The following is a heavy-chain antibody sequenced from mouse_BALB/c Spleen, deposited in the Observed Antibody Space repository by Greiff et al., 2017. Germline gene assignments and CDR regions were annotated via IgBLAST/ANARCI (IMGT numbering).Heavy chain of an antibody. Sequence: QVQLKESGAELAKPGASVKMSCKASGYTFTSYWMHWVKQRPGQGLEWIGYINPSTGYTEYNQKFKDKATLTADKSSSTAYMQLSSLTSEDYAVYYCARWDYRYDRGQVAMDYWGQGTSVTVSS. D-gene: IGHD2-14*01. CDR3: ARWDYRYDRGQVAMDY. CDR1: GYTFTSYW. J-gene: IGHJ4*01. CDR2: INPSTGYT. V-gene: IGHV1-7*01.